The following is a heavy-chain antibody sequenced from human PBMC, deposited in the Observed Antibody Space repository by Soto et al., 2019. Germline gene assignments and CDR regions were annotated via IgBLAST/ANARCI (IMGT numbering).Heavy chain of an antibody. Sequence: ASVKVSCKASGYTFTSYGISWVRQAPGQGLEWMGWISAYNGNTNYAQKLQGRVTMTTDTSTSTAYMELRSLRSDDTAVYYCAVGYCSSTSCSWVGSGVHGADYYYYMDVWGKGTTVTVSS. CDR3: AVGYCSSTSCSWVGSGVHGADYYYYMDV. D-gene: IGHD2-2*01. V-gene: IGHV1-18*01. CDR2: ISAYNGNT. J-gene: IGHJ6*03. CDR1: GYTFTSYG.